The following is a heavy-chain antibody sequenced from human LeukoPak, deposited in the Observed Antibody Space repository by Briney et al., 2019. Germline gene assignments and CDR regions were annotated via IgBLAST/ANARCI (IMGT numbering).Heavy chain of an antibody. CDR2: ISAYNGNT. CDR1: GYTFTSYG. CDR3: AREFLEYYGSRKHSWERENYYYYYMDV. Sequence: ASVKVSCKASGYTFTSYGISWVRQAPGQGLEGMGWISAYNGNTNYAQKLQGRVTMTTDTSTSTAYMELRSLRSDDTAVYYCAREFLEYYGSRKHSWERENYYYYYMDVWGKGTTVTVSS. J-gene: IGHJ6*03. D-gene: IGHD3-10*01. V-gene: IGHV1-18*01.